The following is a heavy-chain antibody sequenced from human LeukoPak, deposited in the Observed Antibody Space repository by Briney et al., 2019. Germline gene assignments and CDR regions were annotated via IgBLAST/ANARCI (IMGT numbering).Heavy chain of an antibody. V-gene: IGHV4-34*01. CDR1: GGSFSGYY. D-gene: IGHD2-8*01. CDR3: ARVVYAINYYYYYYMDV. J-gene: IGHJ6*03. Sequence: SETLSLTCAVYGGSFSGYYWSWIRQPPGKGLEWIGEINHSGSTNYNPSLKSRVTISVDTSKNQFSLKLSSVTAADTAVYYCARVVYAINYYYYYYMDVWGEGTTVTVSS. CDR2: INHSGST.